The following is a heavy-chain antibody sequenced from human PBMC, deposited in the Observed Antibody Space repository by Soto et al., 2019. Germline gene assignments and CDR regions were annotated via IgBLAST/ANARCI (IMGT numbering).Heavy chain of an antibody. CDR1: GYSFTSYW. CDR2: IYPGDSDT. V-gene: IGHV5-51*01. Sequence: GESLKISCKGSGYSFTSYWIGWVRQMPGKGLEWMGIIYPGDSDTRYSPSFQGQVTISADKSISTAYLQWSSLKASDTAMYYCARHYSSGGRGDYYYGMDVWGQGTTVTVSS. D-gene: IGHD6-19*01. CDR3: ARHYSSGGRGDYYYGMDV. J-gene: IGHJ6*02.